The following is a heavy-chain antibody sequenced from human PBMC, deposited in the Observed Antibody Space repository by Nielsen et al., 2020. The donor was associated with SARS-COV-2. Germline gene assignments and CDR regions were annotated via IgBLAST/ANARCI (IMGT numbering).Heavy chain of an antibody. J-gene: IGHJ4*02. CDR2: ISGSGGST. Sequence: GGSLRLSCTGSGFSFEDFPINWVRQAPGKGLEWVSAISGSGGSTYYADSVKGRFTISRDNSKNTLYLQMNSLRAEDTAVYYCATEGGTYDYVWGSYRFYWGQGTLVTVSS. D-gene: IGHD3-16*02. CDR3: ATEGGTYDYVWGSYRFY. V-gene: IGHV3-23*01. CDR1: GFSFEDFP.